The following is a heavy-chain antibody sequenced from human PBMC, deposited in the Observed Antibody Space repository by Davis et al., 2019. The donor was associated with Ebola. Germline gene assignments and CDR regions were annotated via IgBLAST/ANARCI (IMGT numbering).Heavy chain of an antibody. CDR2: INAGNGNT. CDR3: ARSNGVTGTSGRWFDP. Sequence: ASVTVSCKASGYTFTSYAMHWVRQAPGQRLEWMGWINAGNGNTKYSQKFQGRVTITRDTSASTAYMELSSLRSEDTAVYYCARSNGVTGTSGRWFDPWGQGTLVTVSS. CDR1: GYTFTSYA. V-gene: IGHV1-3*01. J-gene: IGHJ5*02. D-gene: IGHD1-20*01.